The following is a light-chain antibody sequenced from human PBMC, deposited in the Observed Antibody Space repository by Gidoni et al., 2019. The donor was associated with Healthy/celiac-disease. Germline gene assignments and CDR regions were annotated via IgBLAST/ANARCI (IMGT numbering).Light chain of an antibody. Sequence: ELVMTQSPATLSVSPGERATLSCRASQRVSSNLAWYQQKPGQAPRLLIYGASTRATGIPARFSGSGSGTEFTLTISSLQSEDFAVYYCQQYNNWPPAYTFGQGTKLEIK. CDR3: QQYNNWPPAYT. J-gene: IGKJ2*01. CDR2: GAS. V-gene: IGKV3-15*01. CDR1: QRVSSN.